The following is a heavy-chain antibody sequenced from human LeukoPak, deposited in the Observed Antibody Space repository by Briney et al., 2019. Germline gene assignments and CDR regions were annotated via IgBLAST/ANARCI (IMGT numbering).Heavy chain of an antibody. Sequence: SETLSLTCNVSGGSISRYHWSWIRQPPGKGLEWIGYIYYSGSTNYNPSLKSRVTISVDTSKNQFSLKLSSVTAADTAVYYCARHGGEVLLDYWGQGTLVTVSS. CDR3: ARHGGEVLLDY. J-gene: IGHJ4*02. CDR2: IYYSGST. CDR1: GGSISRYH. V-gene: IGHV4-59*08. D-gene: IGHD3-16*01.